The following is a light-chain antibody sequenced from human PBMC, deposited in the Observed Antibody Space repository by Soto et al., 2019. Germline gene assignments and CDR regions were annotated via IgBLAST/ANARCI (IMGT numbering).Light chain of an antibody. CDR3: QQYYSYPRT. Sequence: AIRMTQSPSSLSASTGDRVTITCRASQGISSYLAWYQKKPGKAPKLLIYAASTLQSGVPSRFSGSGSGTDFTLTISCLQSEDVATYYCQQYYSYPRTFGQGTKVDIK. CDR1: QGISSY. V-gene: IGKV1-8*01. CDR2: AAS. J-gene: IGKJ2*01.